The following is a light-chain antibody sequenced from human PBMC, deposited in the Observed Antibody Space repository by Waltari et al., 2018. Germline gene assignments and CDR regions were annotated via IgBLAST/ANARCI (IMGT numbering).Light chain of an antibody. Sequence: EIVLTQSPATLSLSPGERATLPCTASQSIKTSLAWYQQNPAHAHTLLICDASYRATGVPARFCGGGSGTDFTLTINILEPEDFAVFYCQCRSNWPPVTFGQGTRLEIK. CDR3: QCRSNWPPVT. CDR1: QSIKTS. V-gene: IGKV3-11*01. J-gene: IGKJ5*01. CDR2: DAS.